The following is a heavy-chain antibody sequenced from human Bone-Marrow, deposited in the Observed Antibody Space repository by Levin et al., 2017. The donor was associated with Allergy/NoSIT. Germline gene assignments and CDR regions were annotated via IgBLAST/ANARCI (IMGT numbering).Heavy chain of an antibody. D-gene: IGHD6-25*01. V-gene: IGHV3-7*04. CDR3: ARAYNSAFDY. Sequence: GESLKISCAASGFSFRNSWMSWIRQAPGEGLQWVANIEEDGDKKHYVDSVKGRFTISRDNAKNLVYLEMNSLRADDTAVYYCARAYNSAFDYWGQGTLVTVSS. J-gene: IGHJ4*02. CDR2: IEEDGDKK. CDR1: GFSFRNSW.